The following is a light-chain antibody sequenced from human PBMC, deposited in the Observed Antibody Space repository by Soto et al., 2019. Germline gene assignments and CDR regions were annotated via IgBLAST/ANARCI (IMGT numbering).Light chain of an antibody. CDR3: QQYDSSHKT. CDR1: QSVSSSY. Sequence: EIVLAQSPGTLSLSPGERATLSCRASQSVSSSYLAWYQQKPGQAPRLLIYGASSRATGIPDRFSGSGSGTDFPLTISRLEPEDFAVYYCQQYDSSHKTFGQGTKVEIK. CDR2: GAS. V-gene: IGKV3-20*01. J-gene: IGKJ1*01.